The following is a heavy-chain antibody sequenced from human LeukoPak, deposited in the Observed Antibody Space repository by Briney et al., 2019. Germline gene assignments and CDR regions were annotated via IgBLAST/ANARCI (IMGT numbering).Heavy chain of an antibody. Sequence: SERLSLTCTVSGDSISSSSYWGWIRQPPGKGLEWIGSIFYSGITHYNPSLKSRVTISVDTSKNQFSLKLSSVTAADTAVYYCARGPYYYDSSGSRYGMYVWGQGPTVTVSS. D-gene: IGHD3-22*01. CDR3: ARGPYYYDSSGSRYGMYV. CDR2: IFYSGIT. V-gene: IGHV4-39*01. J-gene: IGHJ6*02. CDR1: GDSISSSSY.